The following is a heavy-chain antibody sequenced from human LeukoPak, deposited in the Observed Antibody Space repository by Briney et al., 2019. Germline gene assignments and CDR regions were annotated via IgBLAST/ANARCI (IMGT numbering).Heavy chain of an antibody. Sequence: SETLSLTCTVSGDSVSSGGYYWSWIRQPPGKGLEWIGYIYYSGSTNYNPSLKSRVTISVDTSKNQFSLKLSSVTAADTAVYYCARNLGGSSWVFDYWGQGTLVTVSS. V-gene: IGHV4-61*08. CDR2: IYYSGST. CDR3: ARNLGGSSWVFDY. CDR1: GDSVSSGGYY. J-gene: IGHJ4*02. D-gene: IGHD6-13*01.